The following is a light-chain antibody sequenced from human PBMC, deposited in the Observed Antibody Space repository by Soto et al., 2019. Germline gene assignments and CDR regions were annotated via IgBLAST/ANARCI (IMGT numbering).Light chain of an antibody. J-gene: IGKJ5*01. CDR1: QGFSSY. CDR2: DAS. CDR3: QQRSNWPPT. V-gene: IGKV3-11*01. Sequence: EIVLTQSPATLSLSPGERATLSCRASQGFSSYLAWYQQKPGQAPRLLIYDASNRATGIPARFSGSGSGTDFTLTISSLEPEDFAVYYCQQRSNWPPTFGQGTRLDIK.